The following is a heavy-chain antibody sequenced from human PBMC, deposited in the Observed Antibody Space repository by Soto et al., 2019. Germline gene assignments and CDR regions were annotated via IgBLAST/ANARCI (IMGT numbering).Heavy chain of an antibody. D-gene: IGHD2-15*01. V-gene: IGHV4-30-2*01. CDR2: IYHSGST. Sequence: SETLSLTCAVPGGSISSGGYSWSWIRQPPGKGLEWIGYIYHSGSTYYNPSLKSRVTMSVDTSKNQFSLELTSMTAADAAVYYCARAARGYPLRDYYYGMDVWGQGTTVTVSS. CDR3: ARAARGYPLRDYYYGMDV. J-gene: IGHJ6*02. CDR1: GGSISSGGYS.